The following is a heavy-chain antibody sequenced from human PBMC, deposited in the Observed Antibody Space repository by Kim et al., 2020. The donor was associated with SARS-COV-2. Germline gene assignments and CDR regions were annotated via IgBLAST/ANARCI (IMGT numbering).Heavy chain of an antibody. Sequence: DDSYTDNPDSVKGRFTLSRDSSKNTLYLQMNSLRVEDTAVYYCANMQYWGQGTLVSVSS. CDR3: ANMQY. J-gene: IGHJ4*02. V-gene: IGHV3-30*02. CDR2: DDSYT.